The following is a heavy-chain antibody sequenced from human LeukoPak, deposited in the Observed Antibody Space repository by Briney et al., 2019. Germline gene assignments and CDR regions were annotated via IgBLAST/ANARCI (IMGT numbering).Heavy chain of an antibody. J-gene: IGHJ6*03. D-gene: IGHD3-22*01. CDR2: IYYSGST. CDR1: GGSISSSSYY. CDR3: ARVQYYYDSSGYYGGYYYYYMDI. V-gene: IGHV4-39*01. Sequence: PSETLSLTCTVSGGSISSSSYYWGWIRQPPGKGLEWIGSIYYSGSTYYNPSLKSRVTISVDTSKNQFSLKLSSVTAADTAVYYCARVQYYYDSSGYYGGYYYYYMDIWGKGTTVTVSS.